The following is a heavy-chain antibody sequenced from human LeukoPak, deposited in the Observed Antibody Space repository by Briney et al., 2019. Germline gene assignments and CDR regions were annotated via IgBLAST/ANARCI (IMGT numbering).Heavy chain of an antibody. CDR2: ISGSGGST. CDR3: GSFRGVTPHLRTHDY. Sequence: PGGSLRLSCAASGFTFSSYAMSWVRQAPGKGLEWVSAISGSGGSTYYADSVKGRFTISRDNSKNTLYLQMNSLRAEDTAVYYCGSFRGVTPHLRTHDYWGQGTLVTVSS. D-gene: IGHD3-10*01. CDR1: GFTFSSYA. J-gene: IGHJ4*02. V-gene: IGHV3-23*01.